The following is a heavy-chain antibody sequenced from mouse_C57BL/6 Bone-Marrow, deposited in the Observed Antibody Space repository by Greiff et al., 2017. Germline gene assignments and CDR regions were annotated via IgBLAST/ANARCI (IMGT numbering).Heavy chain of an antibody. CDR2: ISYSGST. CDR1: GYSITSGYD. D-gene: IGHD1-1*01. V-gene: IGHV3-1*01. J-gene: IGHJ4*01. Sequence: EVQLQQSGPGMVKPSQSLSLTCTVTGYSITSGYDWHWIRHFPGNKLEWMGYISYSGSTNYNPSLKSRISITPDTSKNHFFLKLNSVTTEDTATYYCARDYGSFSMDYWGQGTSGTVSS. CDR3: ARDYGSFSMDY.